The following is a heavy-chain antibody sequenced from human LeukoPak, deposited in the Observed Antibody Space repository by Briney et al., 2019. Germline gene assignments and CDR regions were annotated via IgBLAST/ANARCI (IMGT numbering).Heavy chain of an antibody. CDR2: ISAYNGNT. CDR3: ARDLGAAVVTRLMNF. J-gene: IGHJ4*02. V-gene: IGHV1-18*01. CDR1: GGTFSSYA. D-gene: IGHD4-23*01. Sequence: ASVKVSCKASGGTFSSYAISWVRQAPGQGLEWMGWISAYNGNTNYAQKLQGRVTMTTDTSTSTAYMELRSLRSDDTAVYYCARDLGAAVVTRLMNFWGQGTLVTVSS.